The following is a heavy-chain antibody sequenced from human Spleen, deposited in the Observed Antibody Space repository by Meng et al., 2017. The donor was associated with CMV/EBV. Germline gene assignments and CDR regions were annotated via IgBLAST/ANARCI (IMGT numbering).Heavy chain of an antibody. CDR2: INGDGRNT. J-gene: IGHJ3*02. CDR3: AKGASSGYSDAFDI. V-gene: IGHV3-74*01. D-gene: IGHD3-22*01. Sequence: GGSLRLSCAASGFTFSNYWIHWVRQVPGKGLVWVSRINGDGRNTGYADSVKGRFTISRDNSKNTLYLQMNSLRAEDTAVYYCAKGASSGYSDAFDIWGQGTMVTVSS. CDR1: GFTFSNYW.